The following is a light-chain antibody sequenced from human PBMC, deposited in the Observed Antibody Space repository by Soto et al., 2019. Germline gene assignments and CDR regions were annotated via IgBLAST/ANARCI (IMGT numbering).Light chain of an antibody. CDR1: TGAVTSDFH. V-gene: IGLV7-43*01. CDR3: LIYHSGTYV. J-gene: IGLJ1*01. Sequence: QAVVTQEPSLTVSPGGTVTLTCGSSTGAVTSDFHPNWFQQKPGQAPRALIYSTSNTHSWTPARFSGSLLGGKAALTVSGLQPEAEAEYYCLIYHSGTYVFGTGTKVTVL. CDR2: STS.